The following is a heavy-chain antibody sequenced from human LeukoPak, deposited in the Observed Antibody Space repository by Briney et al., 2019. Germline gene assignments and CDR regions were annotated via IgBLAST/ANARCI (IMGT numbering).Heavy chain of an antibody. CDR2: IIPILGIA. Sequence: LVKVSCKASGGTFSSYAISWVRQAPGQGLEWMGRIIPILGIANYAQKLQGRVTMTTDTSTSTAYMELRSLRSDDTAVYYCAGTYYDFWSGYYNWFDPWGQGTLVTVSS. CDR1: GGTFSSYA. CDR3: AGTYYDFWSGYYNWFDP. V-gene: IGHV1-69*04. D-gene: IGHD3-3*01. J-gene: IGHJ5*02.